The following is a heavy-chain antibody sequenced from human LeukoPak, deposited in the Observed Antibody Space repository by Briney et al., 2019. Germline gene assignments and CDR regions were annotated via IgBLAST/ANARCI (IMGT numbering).Heavy chain of an antibody. V-gene: IGHV4-34*01. CDR2: TNNSGST. D-gene: IGHD2-2*01. Sequence: SETLSLTCAVYGGSFSGYYWSWIRHPPGKGLEWIGETNNSGSTNDNPSLKRRITISVDSSKNQFSLKLSSVIAADAAVYYCAIHIVVVPAAKKKNWFDPWGQGTLVTVSS. CDR3: AIHIVVVPAAKKKNWFDP. CDR1: GGSFSGYY. J-gene: IGHJ5*02.